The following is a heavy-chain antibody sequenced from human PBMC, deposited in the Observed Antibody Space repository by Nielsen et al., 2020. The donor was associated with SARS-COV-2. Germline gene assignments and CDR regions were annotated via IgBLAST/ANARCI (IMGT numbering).Heavy chain of an antibody. D-gene: IGHD6-13*01. Sequence: GESLKISCAASGFTFSSYWMSWVRQAPGKGLEWVANIKQDGSEKYYVDSVKGRFTISRDNAKNSLYLQMNSLRAEDTAVYYCARGRAAAGYFDYWGQGTLVTASS. J-gene: IGHJ4*02. CDR2: IKQDGSEK. CDR3: ARGRAAAGYFDY. CDR1: GFTFSSYW. V-gene: IGHV3-7*01.